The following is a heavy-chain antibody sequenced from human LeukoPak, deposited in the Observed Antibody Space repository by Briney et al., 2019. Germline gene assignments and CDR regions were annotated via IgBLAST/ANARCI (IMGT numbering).Heavy chain of an antibody. J-gene: IGHJ4*02. Sequence: GGSLRLSCAAPGVSLINDFRSWGPRAPGKGLECVSSINRSYCYIYYADSVKGRFNIYRDKANNSLTVQINNQTAKDTPVYDCANTIILFRGVIPSFDDWGQGTLVTVSS. CDR3: ANTIILFRGVIPSFDD. CDR2: INRSYCYI. CDR1: GVSLINDF. D-gene: IGHD3-10*01. V-gene: IGHV3-21*03.